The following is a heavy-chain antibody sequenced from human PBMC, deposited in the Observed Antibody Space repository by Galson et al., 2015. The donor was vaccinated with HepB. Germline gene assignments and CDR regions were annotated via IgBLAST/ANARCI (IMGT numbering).Heavy chain of an antibody. CDR1: GFTFSSYA. V-gene: IGHV3-23*01. CDR3: AKDREYCSGGSCSGDAFDI. CDR2: ISGSGGST. Sequence: SLRLSCAASGFTFSSYAMSWVRQAPGKGLEWVSAISGSGGSTYYADSVKGRFTISRDNSKNTLYLQMNSLRAEDTAVYYCAKDREYCSGGSCSGDAFDIWGQGTMVTVSS. D-gene: IGHD2-15*01. J-gene: IGHJ3*02.